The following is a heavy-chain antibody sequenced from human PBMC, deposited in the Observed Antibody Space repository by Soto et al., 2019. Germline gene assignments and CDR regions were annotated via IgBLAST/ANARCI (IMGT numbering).Heavy chain of an antibody. CDR3: ARVYGYSSSWLYYYYYGMDV. CDR1: GGSISSYY. V-gene: IGHV4-59*01. CDR2: IYYSGST. J-gene: IGHJ6*02. D-gene: IGHD6-13*01. Sequence: PSETLSLTCTVSGGSISSYYWSWIRQPPGKGLEWIGYIYYSGSTNYNPSLKSRVTISVDTSKNQFSLKLSSVTAADTAVYYCARVYGYSSSWLYYYYYGMDVWGQGTTVTVS.